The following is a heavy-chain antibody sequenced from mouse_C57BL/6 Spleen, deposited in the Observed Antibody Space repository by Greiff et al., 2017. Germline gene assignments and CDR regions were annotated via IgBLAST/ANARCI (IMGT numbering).Heavy chain of an antibody. D-gene: IGHD3-2*02. V-gene: IGHV1-82*01. CDR2: IYPGDGDT. Sequence: KQSGPELVKPGASVKISCKASGYAFSSSWMNWVKQRPGKGLEWIGRIYPGDGDTNYNGKFTGKATLTADKSSSTAYMQLSSLTSEDSAVYFCARRAAQATLYYAIFFLGQGTSVTVSS. CDR3: ARRAAQATLYYAIFF. CDR1: GYAFSSSW. J-gene: IGHJ4*01.